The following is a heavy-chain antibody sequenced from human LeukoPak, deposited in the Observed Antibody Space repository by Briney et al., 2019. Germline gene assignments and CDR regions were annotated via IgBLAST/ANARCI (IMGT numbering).Heavy chain of an antibody. J-gene: IGHJ6*02. Sequence: GASVKVSRKASGYTFTSYGISWVRQAPGQGLEWMGWISAYNGNTNYAQKLQGRVTMTTDTSTSTAYMELRSLRSDDPAVYYCARDGYSYGLYGMDVWGQGTTVTVSS. CDR2: ISAYNGNT. CDR1: GYTFTSYG. D-gene: IGHD5-18*01. CDR3: ARDGYSYGLYGMDV. V-gene: IGHV1-18*01.